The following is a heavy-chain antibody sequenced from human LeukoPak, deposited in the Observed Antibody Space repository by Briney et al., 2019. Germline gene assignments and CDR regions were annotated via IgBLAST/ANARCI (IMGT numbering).Heavy chain of an antibody. CDR3: ARGRPIGYSYGFDY. D-gene: IGHD5-18*01. CDR2: IYYSGST. Sequence: SETLSLTCTVSGGSISGSSYYWGWIRQPPGKGLEWIGSIYYSGSTYYNPSLKSRVTISVDTSKNQFSLKLSSVTAADTAVYYCARGRPIGYSYGFDYWGQGTLVTVSS. CDR1: GGSISGSSYY. J-gene: IGHJ4*02. V-gene: IGHV4-39*01.